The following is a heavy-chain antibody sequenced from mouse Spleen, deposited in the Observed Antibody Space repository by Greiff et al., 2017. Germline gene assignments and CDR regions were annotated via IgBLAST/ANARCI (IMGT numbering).Heavy chain of an antibody. V-gene: IGHV1-85*01. CDR2: IYPRDGST. CDR3: DGKIYYGYDGGYYAMDY. J-gene: IGHJ4*01. CDR1: GYTFTSYD. Sequence: QVQLQQSGPELVKPGASVKLSRKASGYTFTSYDINWVKQRPGQGLEWIGWIYPRDGSTKYNEKFKGKATLTVDTSSSTAYMELHSLTSEDSAVYFCDGKIYYGYDGGYYAMDYWGQGTSVTVSS. D-gene: IGHD2-2*01.